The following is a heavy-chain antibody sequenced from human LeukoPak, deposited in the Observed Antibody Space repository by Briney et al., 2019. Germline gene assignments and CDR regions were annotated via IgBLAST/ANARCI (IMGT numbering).Heavy chain of an antibody. V-gene: IGHV4-59*01. D-gene: IGHD3-10*01. CDR1: GGSISSYY. CDR3: ARGPLWFGELFHTWFDP. CDR2: IYYSGST. Sequence: SETLSLTCTVSGGSISSYYWSWIRQPPGKGLEWIGYIYYSGSTNYNPSLKSRVTISVDTSKNQFSLKLGSVTAADTAVYYCARGPLWFGELFHTWFDPWGQGTLVTVSS. J-gene: IGHJ5*02.